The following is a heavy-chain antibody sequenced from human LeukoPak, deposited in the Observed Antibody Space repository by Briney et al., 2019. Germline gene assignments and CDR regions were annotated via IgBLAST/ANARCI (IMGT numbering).Heavy chain of an antibody. CDR3: ARGTLRYYYGSGSYYSDY. J-gene: IGHJ4*02. Sequence: GGSLRLSCAASGFTFDDYAMHWVRQAPGKGLEWVSGINSDGSSTIYADSVKGRFTISRDNSKNTLYLQMNSLRVEDTAVYYCARGTLRYYYGSGSYYSDYWGQGTLVTVSS. D-gene: IGHD3-10*01. CDR1: GFTFDDYA. CDR2: INSDGSST. V-gene: IGHV3-74*01.